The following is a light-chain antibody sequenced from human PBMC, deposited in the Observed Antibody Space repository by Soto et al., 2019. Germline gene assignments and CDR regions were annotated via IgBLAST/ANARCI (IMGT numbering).Light chain of an antibody. CDR1: QTISSW. Sequence: DIQMTQSPSTLSGSVGDRVTITCRASQTISSWLAWYQQKPGKAPKPLLYKASSLESGVPSRFSGSGSGTEFTLTISSLQPDDFATYYCQQYNIPPGTFVQGTKVDIK. V-gene: IGKV1-5*03. CDR2: KAS. CDR3: QQYNIPPGT. J-gene: IGKJ1*01.